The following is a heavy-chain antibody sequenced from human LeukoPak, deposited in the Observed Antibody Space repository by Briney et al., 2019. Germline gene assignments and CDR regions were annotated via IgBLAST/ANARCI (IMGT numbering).Heavy chain of an antibody. V-gene: IGHV3-23*01. CDR2: ISGSGTST. J-gene: IGHJ4*02. CDR3: AKRRPNDY. CDR1: GFTFSSHT. Sequence: PGGSLRLSCEASGFTFSSHTMTWVRQAPGKGLEWVSSISGSGTSTYYADSVKGRFTISRDNSKNTLYLQMNSLRAEDTAVYYCAKRRPNDYWGQGTLVTVSS. D-gene: IGHD6-25*01.